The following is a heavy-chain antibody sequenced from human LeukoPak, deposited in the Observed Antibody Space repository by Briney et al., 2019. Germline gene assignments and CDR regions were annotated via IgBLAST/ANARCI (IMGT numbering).Heavy chain of an antibody. V-gene: IGHV4-59*01. D-gene: IGHD3-3*01. Sequence: KPSETLSLTCAVYGGSFSSYYWSWIRQPPGKGLEWIGYIYYSGSTNYNPSLKSRVTISVDTSKNQFSLKLSSVTAADTAVYYCARASPGLYDFWSGYYPALMVGHWFDPWGQGTLVTVSS. CDR2: IYYSGST. CDR1: GGSFSSYY. CDR3: ARASPGLYDFWSGYYPALMVGHWFDP. J-gene: IGHJ5*02.